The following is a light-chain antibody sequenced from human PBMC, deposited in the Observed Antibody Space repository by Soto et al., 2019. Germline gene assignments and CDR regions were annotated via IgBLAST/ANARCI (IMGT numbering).Light chain of an antibody. Sequence: DIQMTQSPSTLSASVGDRVTITCRASQSISSWLAWYQQKPGKAPKLLIYDASSLESGVPSRFSGSGPGTEFTLTISSLXPDDFATYYCQQYNSYSPLTFGGGTKVDIK. V-gene: IGKV1-5*01. CDR3: QQYNSYSPLT. J-gene: IGKJ4*01. CDR2: DAS. CDR1: QSISSW.